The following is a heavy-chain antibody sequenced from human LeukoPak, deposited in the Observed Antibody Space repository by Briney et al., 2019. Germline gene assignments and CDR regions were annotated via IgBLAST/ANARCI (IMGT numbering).Heavy chain of an antibody. Sequence: GGSLRLSCAASGFTFVSYAMTWVRQAPGKGLEWVSAISGSGGSTYYADSVKGRFTISRDNAKNTLYLQMNSLRAEDTAVYHCARDRGGSAFDILGQGTMVTVSS. J-gene: IGHJ3*02. D-gene: IGHD3-10*01. CDR2: ISGSGGST. CDR3: ARDRGGSAFDI. CDR1: GFTFVSYA. V-gene: IGHV3-23*01.